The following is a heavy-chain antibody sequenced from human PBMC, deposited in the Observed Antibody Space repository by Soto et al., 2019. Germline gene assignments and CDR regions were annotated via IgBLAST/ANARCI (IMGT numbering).Heavy chain of an antibody. CDR1: GFTFSGYA. CDR3: ARDGSGSYEWVFGY. D-gene: IGHD1-26*01. Sequence: GSLRLSCVASGFTFSGYAMHWVRHAPGKGLEWLALISYDGSNKHYADSVKGRFTISRDISKNTLYLQMNSLRAEDTAVYYCARDGSGSYEWVFGYWGQGTQVTVSS. V-gene: IGHV3-30-3*01. CDR2: ISYDGSNK. J-gene: IGHJ4*02.